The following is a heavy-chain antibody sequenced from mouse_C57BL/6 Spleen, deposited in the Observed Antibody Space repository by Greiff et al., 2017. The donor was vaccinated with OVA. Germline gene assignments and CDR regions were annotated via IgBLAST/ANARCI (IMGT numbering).Heavy chain of an antibody. V-gene: IGHV5-4*03. J-gene: IGHJ4*01. Sequence: EVKVEESGGGLVKPGGSLKLSCAASGFTFSSYAMSWVRQTPEKRLEWVATLSDGGSYTYYPDNVKGRFTISRDNAKNNLYLQMSHLKSEDTAMYYCARAYGYDYAMDYWGQGTSVTVSS. CDR3: ARAYGYDYAMDY. D-gene: IGHD2-2*01. CDR1: GFTFSSYA. CDR2: LSDGGSYT.